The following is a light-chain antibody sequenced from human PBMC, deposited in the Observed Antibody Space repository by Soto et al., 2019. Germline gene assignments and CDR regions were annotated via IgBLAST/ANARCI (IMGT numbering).Light chain of an antibody. Sequence: QSALTQPASVSGSPGQSITISCTGTNSDVGGYNYVSWYQQHPGKAPKLMIYEVSNRPSGVSHRFSCSKSANTALLTIAGLQGDDEADYYCTSYTSISTLVFGGGTKVTVL. V-gene: IGLV2-14*01. CDR3: TSYTSISTLV. CDR2: EVS. CDR1: NSDVGGYNY. J-gene: IGLJ3*02.